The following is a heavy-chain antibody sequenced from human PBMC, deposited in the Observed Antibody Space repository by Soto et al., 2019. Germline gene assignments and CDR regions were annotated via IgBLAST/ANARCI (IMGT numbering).Heavy chain of an antibody. D-gene: IGHD6-13*01. V-gene: IGHV1-69*01. CDR1: GGTFSSYA. CDR2: IIPIFGTA. J-gene: IGHJ6*02. CDR3: ATDPTQQLAYGLKRENYGIDV. Sequence: QVQLVQSGAEVKKPGSSVKVSCKASGGTFSSYAISWVRQAPGQGLEWMGGIIPIFGTANYAQKVQGRVTIAADECTSTADMDLSSLISEDTTVYDFATDPTQQLAYGLKRENYGIDVWGQGTTVTVSS.